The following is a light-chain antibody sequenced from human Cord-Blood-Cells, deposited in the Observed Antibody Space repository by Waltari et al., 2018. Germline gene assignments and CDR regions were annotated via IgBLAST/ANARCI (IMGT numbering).Light chain of an antibody. CDR3: QQYYSTPYS. CDR2: WAS. J-gene: IGKJ2*03. CDR1: QSVLYSSNNKNY. V-gene: IGKV4-1*01. Sequence: SQSVLYSSNNKNYLSWYQQKPGQPPKLLIYWASTRESGVPDRFSGSGSGTDFTLTISSLQAEDVAVYYCQQYYSTPYSFGQGTKLEIK.